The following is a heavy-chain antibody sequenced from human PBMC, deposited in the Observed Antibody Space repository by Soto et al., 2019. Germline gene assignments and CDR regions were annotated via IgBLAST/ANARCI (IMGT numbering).Heavy chain of an antibody. D-gene: IGHD3-10*01. Sequence: EVQLLESGGGLVQPGGSLRLSCAASGFTFSSYAMSWVRQAPGKGLEWVSSVDGSGSTTYYADSVKGRFTISRDNSKNTLYLQMNGLRAEDTAVYYCAKSAYASGTQRFDLWGQGTLVTVSS. V-gene: IGHV3-23*01. CDR1: GFTFSSYA. CDR2: VDGSGSTT. CDR3: AKSAYASGTQRFDL. J-gene: IGHJ5*02.